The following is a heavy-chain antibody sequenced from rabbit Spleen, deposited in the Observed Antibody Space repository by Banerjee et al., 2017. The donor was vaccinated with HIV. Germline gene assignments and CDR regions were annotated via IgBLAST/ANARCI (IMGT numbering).Heavy chain of an antibody. CDR2: IDPIFRST. V-gene: IGHV1S47*01. D-gene: IGHD1-1*01. J-gene: IGHJ4*01. CDR1: GFDFSSYG. Sequence: QQQLVESGGGLVQPGGSLKLSCKASGFDFSSYGVSWVRQAPGKGLEWIGYIDPIFRSTAYASWVNGRFSISRENTQNTVSLQLNSLTAADTATYFCVREPTSGSGYYKSGYFDLWGPGPWSPS. CDR3: VREPTSGSGYYKSGYFDL.